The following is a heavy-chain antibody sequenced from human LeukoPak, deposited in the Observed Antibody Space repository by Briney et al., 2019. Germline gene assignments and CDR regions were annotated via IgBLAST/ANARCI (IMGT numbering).Heavy chain of an antibody. Sequence: KPSETLSLTCTVSGGSISSYYWSWIRQPQGKGLEWIGYIYYSGSTNYNPSLKSRVTISVDTSKNQFSLKLSSVTAADTAVYYCARDHRIAVAGTGGFDYWGQGTLVTVSS. CDR2: IYYSGST. CDR1: GGSISSYY. D-gene: IGHD6-19*01. V-gene: IGHV4-59*01. J-gene: IGHJ4*02. CDR3: ARDHRIAVAGTGGFDY.